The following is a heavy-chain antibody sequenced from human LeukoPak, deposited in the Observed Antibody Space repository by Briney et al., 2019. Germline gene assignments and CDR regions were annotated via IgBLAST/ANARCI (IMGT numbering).Heavy chain of an antibody. CDR3: AHMGGWYVPARD. Sequence: ESGPTLVKPTQTLTLTCTFSGFSLSTSGVGVGWIRQPPGKALEWLALIYWDDDKRYSPSLKSRLIITKDTSKNQVVLTMTNMDPVDTATYYCAHMGGWYVPARDWGRGTLVTVSS. CDR1: GFSLSTSGVG. J-gene: IGHJ4*02. CDR2: IYWDDDK. V-gene: IGHV2-5*02. D-gene: IGHD6-19*01.